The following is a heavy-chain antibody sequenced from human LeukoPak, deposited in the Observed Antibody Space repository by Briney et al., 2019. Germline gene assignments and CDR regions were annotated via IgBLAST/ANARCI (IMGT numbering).Heavy chain of an antibody. CDR3: AREEDCGTARCSNDH. D-gene: IGHD1-1*01. J-gene: IGHJ4*02. V-gene: IGHV1-2*02. CDR2: INPKNGGT. Sequence: ASVKVSCKASGYTFTAYEMHWVRQAPGQGLEYVGRINPKNGGTNSAQNFQGRVTMTWDTSVSTVYMELSRLRSDDTAVYYCAREEDCGTARCSNDHWGQGTLVTVSS. CDR1: GYTFTAYE.